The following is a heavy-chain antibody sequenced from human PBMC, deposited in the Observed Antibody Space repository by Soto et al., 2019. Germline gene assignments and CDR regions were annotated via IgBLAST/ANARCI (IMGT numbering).Heavy chain of an antibody. CDR2: IYYSGST. CDR1: GDSISSGDYY. Sequence: QVQLQESGPGLVRPSQTLSLTCTVSGDSISSGDYYWSWIRQPPGKGLEWIGLIYYSGSTHSNPSFKSRLIISVNTSKSQFSLKLTSATAAATAVDYCARDFKRYSSSPGPLEYWCQGTLVTVSS. V-gene: IGHV4-30-4*01. CDR3: ARDFKRYSSSPGPLEY. D-gene: IGHD6-6*01. J-gene: IGHJ4*02.